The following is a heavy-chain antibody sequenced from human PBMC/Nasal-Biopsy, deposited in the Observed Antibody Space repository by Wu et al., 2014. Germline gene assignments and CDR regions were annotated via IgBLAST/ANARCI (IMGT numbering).Heavy chain of an antibody. CDR3: VHSVRAFGDSSHLDV. J-gene: IGHJ6*02. CDR2: IFWDDDK. D-gene: IGHD3-10*01. CDR1: GFSLSTSGVG. Sequence: LVKPTQTLTLTCMFSGFSLSTSGVGVAWIRQPPGKALEWLALIFWDDDKRYSPSLKSRLTITKDTSKNQVVLTVRNMDPADTATYYCVHSVRAFGDSSHLDVWGQGTTVTVSS. V-gene: IGHV2-5*02.